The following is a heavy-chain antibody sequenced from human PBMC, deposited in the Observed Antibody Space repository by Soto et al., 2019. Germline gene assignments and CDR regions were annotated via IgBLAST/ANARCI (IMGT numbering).Heavy chain of an antibody. CDR3: ARRYSGSYWFDP. Sequence: QLQLQQSGLGLVQPSETLSLTCTVSGGSMNRNPYFWGWIRQSPGKGLEWIGGVHYSGSTHYNPSLQCRVSLSVDTSKHQFFLKLISVTAADTAIYYCARRYSGSYWFDPWCLGTQVTVSS. V-gene: IGHV4-39*01. J-gene: IGHJ5*02. CDR2: VHYSGST. D-gene: IGHD1-26*01. CDR1: GGSMNRNPYF.